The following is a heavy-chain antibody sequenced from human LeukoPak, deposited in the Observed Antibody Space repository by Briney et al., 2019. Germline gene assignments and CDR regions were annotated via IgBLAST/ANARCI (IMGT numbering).Heavy chain of an antibody. CDR2: IYYSGST. J-gene: IGHJ5*02. CDR3: ARHVDSGYDRNWFDP. V-gene: IGHV4-59*08. D-gene: IGHD5-12*01. Sequence: SETLSLTCTVSGGSISSYYWSWIRQPPGKGLEWIGYIYYSGSTNYNPSLKSRVTISVDTSKNQFSLKLSSVTAADTAVYYCARHVDSGYDRNWFDPWGQGTLVTVSS. CDR1: GGSISSYY.